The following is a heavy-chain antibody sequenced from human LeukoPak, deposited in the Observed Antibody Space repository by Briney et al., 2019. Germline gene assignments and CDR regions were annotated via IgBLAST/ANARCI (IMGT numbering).Heavy chain of an antibody. CDR1: GFTFSSYS. Sequence: GGSLRLSCAASGFTFSSYSMNWVRQAPGKGLEWVSSISSSSSYIYYADSVKGRFTISRDNAKSSLYLQMNSLRAEDTAMYYCARGDDSGYYDYFDYWGQGALVTVSS. CDR3: ARGDDSGYYDYFDY. V-gene: IGHV3-21*04. D-gene: IGHD3-22*01. CDR2: ISSSSSYI. J-gene: IGHJ4*02.